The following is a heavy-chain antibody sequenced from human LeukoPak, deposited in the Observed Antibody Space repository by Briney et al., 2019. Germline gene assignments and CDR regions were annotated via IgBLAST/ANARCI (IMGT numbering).Heavy chain of an antibody. CDR1: GFTFSDYY. V-gene: IGHV3-11*01. CDR3: ARALAYYDFWSGYYTGIRGPLTV. CDR2: ISSSGSTI. J-gene: IGHJ4*02. Sequence: GSLRLSCAASGFTFSDYYMSWIRQAPGKGLEWVSYISSSGSTIYYADSVKGRFTISRDNAKNSLYLQMNSLRAEDTAVYYCARALAYYDFWSGYYTGIRGPLTVWGQGTLVTVSS. D-gene: IGHD3-3*01.